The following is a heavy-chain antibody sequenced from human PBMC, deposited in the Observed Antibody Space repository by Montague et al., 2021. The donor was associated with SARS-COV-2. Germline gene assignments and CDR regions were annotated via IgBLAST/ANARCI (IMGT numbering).Heavy chain of an antibody. V-gene: IGHV6-1*01. Sequence: CAISGDSVVELRGRSEEHTSEPQSRCDLVCRTQYKKKRYETYAVSLQSRITITADTSKNQFSLHLNSVTPEDTAVYYCARDLYWAFDAWGLGTTVTVSA. CDR2: TQYKKKRYE. CDR3: ARDLYWAFDA. J-gene: IGHJ3*01. D-gene: IGHD2-8*02. CDR1: GDSVVELRGR.